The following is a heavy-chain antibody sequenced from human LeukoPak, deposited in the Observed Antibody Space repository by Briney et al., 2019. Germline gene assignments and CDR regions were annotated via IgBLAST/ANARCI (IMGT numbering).Heavy chain of an antibody. Sequence: GGSLRLSCAASGFTFSSYSMNWVRQAPGKGLEWVSSISGSGGSTYYADSVKGRFTISRDNSKNTLYLQVNSLRAEDTAVYHCAKVIRNYDMAFDYWGQGALVTVSS. D-gene: IGHD1-7*01. J-gene: IGHJ4*02. V-gene: IGHV3-23*01. CDR2: ISGSGGST. CDR1: GFTFSSYS. CDR3: AKVIRNYDMAFDY.